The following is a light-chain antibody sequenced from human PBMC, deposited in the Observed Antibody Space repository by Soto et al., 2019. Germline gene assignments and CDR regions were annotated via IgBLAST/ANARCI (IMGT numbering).Light chain of an antibody. V-gene: IGKV1-39*01. Sequence: DIQMTQSPPSLSASVGDTVTITCRASQSISTYLDWYQVTPGKAPKVLIYGASTLQDGVPSSFSGSGSGTDFTLSINTLPPEDFATYYCQQHYNLPPLTFGQGTKVEI. J-gene: IGKJ1*01. CDR2: GAS. CDR3: QQHYNLPPLT. CDR1: QSISTY.